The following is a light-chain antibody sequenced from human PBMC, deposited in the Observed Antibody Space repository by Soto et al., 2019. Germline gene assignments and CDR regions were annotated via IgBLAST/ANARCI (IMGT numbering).Light chain of an antibody. J-gene: IGKJ1*01. CDR3: QQSGT. V-gene: IGKV3-20*01. CDR2: GAS. CDR1: QSVSSSY. Sequence: EIVLTQSPDTLSLSPGERATLSCRASQSVSSSYLAWYQHKPGQAPRLLIYGASKRAIGIPDRFSGSGSGTDFTLTISRLEPEDLAVYDCQQSGTFGQGTKVEIK.